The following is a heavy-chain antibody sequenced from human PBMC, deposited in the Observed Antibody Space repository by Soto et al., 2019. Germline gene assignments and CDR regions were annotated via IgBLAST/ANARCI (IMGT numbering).Heavy chain of an antibody. CDR1: GFTLSDYD. Sequence: GGSLRLSCAVSGFTLSDYDMHWVRQAPGKGLEWVAVISYDETDKYYTESVKGRLTISRDDSRNTVYLQMKSLRTEDTAVYYCAKVGNGYQNWYFDLWGRGTLVTVSS. V-gene: IGHV3-30*18. J-gene: IGHJ2*01. D-gene: IGHD5-12*01. CDR3: AKVGNGYQNWYFDL. CDR2: ISYDETDK.